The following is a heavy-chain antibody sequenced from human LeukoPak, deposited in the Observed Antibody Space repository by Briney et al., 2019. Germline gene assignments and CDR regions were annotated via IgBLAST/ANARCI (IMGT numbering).Heavy chain of an antibody. D-gene: IGHD1-1*01. Sequence: GASVKVSCKASGYTFTSYGISWVRQAPGQGLEWVGWISAYNGNTNYAQKLQGRVTMTTDTSTGTAYMELRSLRSDDTAVYYCAARGGATGTTQGDAFDIWGQGTMVTVSS. CDR3: AARGGATGTTQGDAFDI. J-gene: IGHJ3*02. V-gene: IGHV1-18*04. CDR1: GYTFTSYG. CDR2: ISAYNGNT.